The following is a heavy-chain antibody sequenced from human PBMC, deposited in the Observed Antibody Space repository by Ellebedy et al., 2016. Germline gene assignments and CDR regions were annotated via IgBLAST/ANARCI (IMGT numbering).Heavy chain of an antibody. V-gene: IGHV3-7*01. J-gene: IGHJ4*02. CDR2: INQDGSEK. CDR3: ARAPDIVVAPAAIRFDS. CDR1: GFTFSSYW. D-gene: IGHD2-2*01. Sequence: GESLKISCAASGFTFSSYWMSWVRQAPGKGLEWVANINQDGSEKYYVDSVKGRFTISRDNAKKSMYLHMNSLRAEDTAVYYCARAPDIVVAPAAIRFDSWGQGTLVTVSS.